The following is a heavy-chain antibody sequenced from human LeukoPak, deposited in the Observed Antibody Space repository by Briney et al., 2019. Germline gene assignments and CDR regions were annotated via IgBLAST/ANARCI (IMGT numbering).Heavy chain of an antibody. D-gene: IGHD3-3*01. Sequence: SETLSPTCTVSGYSISSGYYWGWIRQPPGKGLEWIGSIHHSGSTYYNPSLKSRATISVDTSKNQFSLKLSSVTAADTAVYYCARVHYDFWSGYSDAFDIWGQGTMVTVSS. CDR2: IHHSGST. CDR1: GYSISSGYY. CDR3: ARVHYDFWSGYSDAFDI. V-gene: IGHV4-38-2*02. J-gene: IGHJ3*02.